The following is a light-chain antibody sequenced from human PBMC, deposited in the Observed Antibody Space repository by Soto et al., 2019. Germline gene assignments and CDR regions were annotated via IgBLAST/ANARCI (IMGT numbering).Light chain of an antibody. CDR2: AAS. V-gene: IGKV3-20*01. CDR1: QNISSSY. Sequence: EIVLTQSPGTLSLSPGERATLSCRASQNISSSYLAWSQQKPGQAPRLLIHAASSRATGIPDRFSGSGSGTDFKLTISRLEPEDWAVYYCQQYGGSALYTFGQGTKLEIK. J-gene: IGKJ2*01. CDR3: QQYGGSALYT.